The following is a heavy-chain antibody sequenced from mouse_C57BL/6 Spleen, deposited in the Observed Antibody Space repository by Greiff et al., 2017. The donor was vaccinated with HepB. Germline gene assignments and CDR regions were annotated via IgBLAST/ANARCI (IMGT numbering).Heavy chain of an antibody. J-gene: IGHJ4*01. CDR1: GFTFSDYG. D-gene: IGHD2-1*01. CDR3: ARRIYYGNYIYYAMDD. Sequence: EVNVVESGGGLVKPGGSLKLSCAASGFTFSDYGMHWVRQAPEKGLEWVAYISSGSSTIYYADTVKGRFTISRDNAKNTLFLQMTSLRSEDTAMYYCARRIYYGNYIYYAMDDWGQGTSVTVSS. CDR2: ISSGSSTI. V-gene: IGHV5-17*01.